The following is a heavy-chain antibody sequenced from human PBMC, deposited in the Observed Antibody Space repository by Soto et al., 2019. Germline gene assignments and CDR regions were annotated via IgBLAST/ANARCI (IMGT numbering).Heavy chain of an antibody. CDR1: GGSFSGYS. Sequence: SATLSLTCAWFGGSFSGYSCSWVRQPAGGGVWGTREINHSRDTIYKPSLKSRVPISVETSKSQFSPKPTSGTAADRAVYYCARGSVDTVDSSGFYEYWGQGTPVTVS. V-gene: IGHV4-34*01. D-gene: IGHD3-22*01. CDR3: ARGSVDTVDSSGFYEY. CDR2: INHSRDT. J-gene: IGHJ4*02.